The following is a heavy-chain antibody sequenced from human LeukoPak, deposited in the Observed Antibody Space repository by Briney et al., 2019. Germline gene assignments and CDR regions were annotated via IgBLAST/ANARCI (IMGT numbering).Heavy chain of an antibody. Sequence: GASVKVSCTASGYTFTTYGISWVRQAPGQGLEWMGWISAYNGTTNYAQKLQGRVTMTTDTSTSTAYMELRSLRSDDTAVYYCARSRGDSGSGWTYYYYYGMDVWGQGTTVTVSS. J-gene: IGHJ6*02. D-gene: IGHD6-19*01. CDR1: GYTFTTYG. V-gene: IGHV1-18*01. CDR2: ISAYNGTT. CDR3: ARSRGDSGSGWTYYYYYGMDV.